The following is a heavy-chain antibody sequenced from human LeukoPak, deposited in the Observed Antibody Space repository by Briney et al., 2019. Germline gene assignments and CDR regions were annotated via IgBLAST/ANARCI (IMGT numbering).Heavy chain of an antibody. CDR2: INHSGSI. J-gene: IGHJ4*02. D-gene: IGHD5-18*01. CDR1: GGTLRGYY. CDR3: ARAGKRGLPSSY. V-gene: IGHV4-34*01. Sequence: SETLSLTFPCYGGTLRGYYWRWIRQPPGKGLDGMGEINHSGSINYNPSLKSRVTISVDKSKNQFSLKLSSVTAADTAVYYCARAGKRGLPSSYWGQGTLVTVSS.